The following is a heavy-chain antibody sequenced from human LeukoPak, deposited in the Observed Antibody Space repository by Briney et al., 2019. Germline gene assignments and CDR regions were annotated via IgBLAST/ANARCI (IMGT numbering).Heavy chain of an antibody. CDR2: ISSNGGST. J-gene: IGHJ6*02. D-gene: IGHD4-17*01. Sequence: GGSLRLSCAASGFTFSSYAMHWVRQAPGKGLEYVSAISSNGGSTYYANSVKGRFTISRDNSKNTLYLQMGSLRAEVMAVYYCARDGSDYGDYYYYGMDVWGQGTTVTVSS. CDR1: GFTFSSYA. V-gene: IGHV3-64*01. CDR3: ARDGSDYGDYYYYGMDV.